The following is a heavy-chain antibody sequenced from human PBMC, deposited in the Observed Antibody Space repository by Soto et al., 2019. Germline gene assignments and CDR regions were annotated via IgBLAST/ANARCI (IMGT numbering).Heavy chain of an antibody. D-gene: IGHD4-17*01. J-gene: IGHJ2*01. CDR1: GFIFSSYG. CDR2: IWYDGSNK. Sequence: QVQLVESGGGVVQPWRSLRLSCAASGFIFSSYGMHLVRQAPGKGLERVALIWYDGSNKYYADSVKGRFTISRDNSKNTLYLQMNGLRAEDTAVYYCARGLNSGDYADWYFDLWGRGTLVRVSP. V-gene: IGHV3-33*01. CDR3: ARGLNSGDYADWYFDL.